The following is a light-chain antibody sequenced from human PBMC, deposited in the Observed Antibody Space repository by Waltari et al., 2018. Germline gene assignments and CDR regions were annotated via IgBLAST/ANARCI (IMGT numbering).Light chain of an antibody. CDR1: SGHSSNI. CDR3: QTGGHGTWV. CDR2: VNSDGSH. Sequence: QLVLTQSPSASASLGASVKLTCTLSSGHSSNIIAWHQQQPEKGPWYLMKVNSDGSHSKGDEIPDRFSGSSSGAERYLTISSLQSEDEADYYCQTGGHGTWVFGGGTKLTVL. J-gene: IGLJ3*02. V-gene: IGLV4-69*01.